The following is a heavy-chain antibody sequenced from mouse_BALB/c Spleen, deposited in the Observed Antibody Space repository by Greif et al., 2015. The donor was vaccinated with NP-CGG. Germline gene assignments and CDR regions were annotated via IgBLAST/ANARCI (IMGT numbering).Heavy chain of an antibody. CDR1: GYTFTSYW. D-gene: IGHD3-2*01. CDR3: ARRDSSGYGY. J-gene: IGHJ2*01. Sequence: QVQLQQSGAELAKPGASVKMSCKASGYTFTSYWMHWVKQRPGQGLEWIGYINPSTGYTEYNQKFKDKATLTADKSSSTSYMQLNSLTSDDSAVYYCARRDSSGYGYWVQGTTLTVSS. CDR2: INPSTGYT. V-gene: IGHV1-7*01.